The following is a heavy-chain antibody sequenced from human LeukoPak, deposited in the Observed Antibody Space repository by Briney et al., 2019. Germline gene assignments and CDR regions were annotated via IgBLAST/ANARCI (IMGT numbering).Heavy chain of an antibody. J-gene: IGHJ4*02. CDR2: IYYSGST. D-gene: IGHD2-2*01. CDR3: ARLQSFSCSSTSCYFRGFDY. V-gene: IGHV4-59*01. CDR1: GGSISSYY. Sequence: SETLSLTCTVSGGSISSYYWSWIRQPPGKGLEWIGYIYYSGSTNYNPSLKSRVTISVDTSKNQFSLKLSSVTAADTAVYYCARLQSFSCSSTSCYFRGFDYWGQGTLVTVSS.